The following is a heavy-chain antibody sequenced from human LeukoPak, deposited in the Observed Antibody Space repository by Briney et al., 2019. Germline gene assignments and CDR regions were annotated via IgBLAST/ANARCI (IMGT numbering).Heavy chain of an antibody. CDR1: GFTFSSYW. CDR2: IKEDGSEK. D-gene: IGHD6-6*01. Sequence: GESLRLSCAASGFTFSSYWMSWVRKAPGKGLEWVANIKEDGSEKYYVDSAKGRFTISRDNAKNSLYLQMNSLRAEDTAVYYCARDSHYSSDFWGQGTLVTVSS. V-gene: IGHV3-7*05. J-gene: IGHJ4*02. CDR3: ARDSHYSSDF.